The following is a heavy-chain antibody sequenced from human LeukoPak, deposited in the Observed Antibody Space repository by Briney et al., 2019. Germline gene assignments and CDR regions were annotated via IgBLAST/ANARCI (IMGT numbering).Heavy chain of an antibody. D-gene: IGHD3-16*01. CDR2: ISSSGST. V-gene: IGHV4-59*01. CDR3: ARVGRGDHTWGSYSCDH. CDR1: GDSFSSYH. Sequence: SETLSLTCTVSVSGDSFSSYHWSWLRQPPGKGLEWIGYISSSGSTSYNASLKSRVTISVDTSKNQFSLKLSSVTAADTAVYYCARVGRGDHTWGSYSCDHWGQGTLVSVSS. J-gene: IGHJ1*01.